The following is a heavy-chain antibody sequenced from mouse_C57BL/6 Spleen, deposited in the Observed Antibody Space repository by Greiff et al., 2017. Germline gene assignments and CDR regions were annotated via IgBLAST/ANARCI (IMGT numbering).Heavy chain of an antibody. J-gene: IGHJ4*01. Sequence: QVQLQQSGAELVKPGASVKISCKASGYAFSSYWMNWVKQRPGKGLEWIGQIYPGDGDTNYNGKFKGKATLTADKSSSTAYMQLNSLTSEDSAVYFCATYYYGSSYDAMDYWGQGTSVTVSS. V-gene: IGHV1-80*01. CDR1: GYAFSSYW. D-gene: IGHD1-1*01. CDR2: IYPGDGDT. CDR3: ATYYYGSSYDAMDY.